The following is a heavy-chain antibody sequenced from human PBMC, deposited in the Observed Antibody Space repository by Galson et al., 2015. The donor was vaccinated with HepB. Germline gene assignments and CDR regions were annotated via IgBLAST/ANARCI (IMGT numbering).Heavy chain of an antibody. CDR3: AREGGYYFDAFDI. V-gene: IGHV1-69*10. D-gene: IGHD3-22*01. CDR2: IIPIFGIA. Sequence: SVKVSCKASGGTFSSYAISWVRQAPGQGLEWMGGIIPIFGIANYAQKFQGRVTITADKSTSTAYMELSSLRSEDTAVYYCAREGGYYFDAFDIWGQGTMVTVSS. J-gene: IGHJ3*02. CDR1: GGTFSSYA.